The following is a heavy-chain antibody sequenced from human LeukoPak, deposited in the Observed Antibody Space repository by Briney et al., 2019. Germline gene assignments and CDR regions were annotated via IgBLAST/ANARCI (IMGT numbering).Heavy chain of an antibody. CDR2: IIPILGIA. D-gene: IGHD6-19*01. CDR3: ARDTQWLPDDY. J-gene: IGHJ4*02. Sequence: SVKVSCKASEGTFSSYAISWVRQAPGQGLEWMGRIIPILGIANYAQKFQGRVTITADKSTSTAYMELSSLRSEDTAVYYCARDTQWLPDDYWGQGTLVTVSS. V-gene: IGHV1-69*04. CDR1: EGTFSSYA.